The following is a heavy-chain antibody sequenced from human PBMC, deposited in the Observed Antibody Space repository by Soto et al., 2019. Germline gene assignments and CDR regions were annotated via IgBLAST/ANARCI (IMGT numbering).Heavy chain of an antibody. J-gene: IGHJ3*02. Sequence: PSQTLSLTCAISGDSASANSAAWNWFRQSPSRGLEWLGRTYYRSKWDNDYAVSVKSRIIINPDTSKNQFSLQLNSVAPEDTAVYYCARERYGDYGRGSFDSWGQGTMVTVSS. CDR2: TYYRSKWDN. CDR1: GDSASANSAA. V-gene: IGHV6-1*01. D-gene: IGHD4-17*01. CDR3: ARERYGDYGRGSFDS.